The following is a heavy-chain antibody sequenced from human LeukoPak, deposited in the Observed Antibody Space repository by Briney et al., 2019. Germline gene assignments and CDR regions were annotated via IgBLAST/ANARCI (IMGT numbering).Heavy chain of an antibody. J-gene: IGHJ4*02. CDR3: ARGPY. Sequence: SETLSLTCAVYGRSFSGYYWSWIRQPPGKGLEWIGEINHSGSTNYNPSLKSRVTISVDTSKNQFSLKLSSVTAADTAVYYCARGPYWGQGTLVTVSS. CDR1: GRSFSGYY. V-gene: IGHV4-34*01. CDR2: INHSGST.